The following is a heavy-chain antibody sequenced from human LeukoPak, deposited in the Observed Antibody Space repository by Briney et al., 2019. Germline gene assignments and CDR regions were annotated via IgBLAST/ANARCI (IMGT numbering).Heavy chain of an antibody. CDR1: GFSFSDYW. Sequence: PGGSLRLSCEGSGFSFSDYWVHWVRQVPGKGLVWVSRINPDGGTTNYADPVKGRFTISRDNARGTLYLQMNSLRVEDTAVYYCARAGFYRFDYWGQGTLVTVSS. D-gene: IGHD2/OR15-2a*01. V-gene: IGHV3-74*01. CDR2: INPDGGTT. CDR3: ARAGFYRFDY. J-gene: IGHJ4*02.